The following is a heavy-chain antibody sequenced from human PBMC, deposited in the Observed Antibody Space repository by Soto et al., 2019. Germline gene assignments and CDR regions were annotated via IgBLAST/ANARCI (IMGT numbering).Heavy chain of an antibody. V-gene: IGHV1-69*02. J-gene: IGHJ4*02. CDR3: ASSIAGVYVFHD. CDR2: IIPVLGVE. D-gene: IGHD2-8*01. CDR1: GDTFSRST. Sequence: QVQLVQSGAEVKNRGSSVKVSCKASGDTFSRSTISWVRQAPGQRLEWMGRIIPVLGVENHAQNFQGRVTLTADKSTSTAYLELSSLKSEDTAIYYCASSIAGVYVFHDWGQGTLVTVSS.